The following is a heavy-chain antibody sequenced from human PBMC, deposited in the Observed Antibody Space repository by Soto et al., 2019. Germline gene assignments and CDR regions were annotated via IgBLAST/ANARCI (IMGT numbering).Heavy chain of an antibody. J-gene: IGHJ6*02. CDR1: GYTFTGSY. Sequence: ASVKVSCKASGYTFTGSYMHWVRQAPGQGLEWMGWINPNSGGTNYAQKFQGWVTMTRDTSISTAYMELSRLRSDDTAVYCCAGQSSTPRGDYGMDVWGQGTTVTVSS. CDR2: INPNSGGT. D-gene: IGHD1-1*01. V-gene: IGHV1-2*04. CDR3: AGQSSTPRGDYGMDV.